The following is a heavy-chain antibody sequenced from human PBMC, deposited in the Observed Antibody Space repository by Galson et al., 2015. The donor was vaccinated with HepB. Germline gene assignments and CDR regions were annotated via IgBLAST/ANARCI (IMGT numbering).Heavy chain of an antibody. CDR1: GGSISSGGYY. CDR3: AREATSCTSTSCYDGLYYYGMDV. Sequence: TLSLTCTVSGGSISSGGYYWSWIRQHPGKGLEWIGYIYYSGSTYYKPSLKSRVTISVDTSKNQFSLNLSSVTAADTAVYYCAREATSCTSTSCYDGLYYYGMDVWGQGTTVTVSS. V-gene: IGHV4-31*03. J-gene: IGHJ6*02. CDR2: IYYSGST. D-gene: IGHD2-2*01.